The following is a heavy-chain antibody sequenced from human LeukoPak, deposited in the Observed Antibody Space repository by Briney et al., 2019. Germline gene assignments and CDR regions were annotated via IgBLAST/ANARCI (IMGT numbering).Heavy chain of an antibody. V-gene: IGHV3-11*01. CDR2: ISSSGSTI. J-gene: IGHJ4*02. CDR1: GFTFSDYY. D-gene: IGHD6-13*01. Sequence: GGSLGLSCAASGFTFSDYYMSWTRQAPGKGLEWVSYISSSGSTIYYAGSVKGRFTISRDNAKNSLYLQMNSLRAEDTAVYYCARYTAAGIDYWGQGTLVAVSS. CDR3: ARYTAAGIDY.